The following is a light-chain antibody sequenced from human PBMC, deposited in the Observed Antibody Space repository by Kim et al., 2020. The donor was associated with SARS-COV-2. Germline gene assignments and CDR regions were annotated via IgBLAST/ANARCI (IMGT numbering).Light chain of an antibody. J-gene: IGLJ3*02. CDR2: DND. Sequence: GERVTISCSGSNSNIGNWFVSWYQQLPGTAPRLLIYDNDQRSSGMPDRFSGSKSGTSATLGITGLQTGDEADYYCGTWDNTLSARVFGGGTQLTVL. V-gene: IGLV1-51*01. CDR3: GTWDNTLSARV. CDR1: NSNIGNWF.